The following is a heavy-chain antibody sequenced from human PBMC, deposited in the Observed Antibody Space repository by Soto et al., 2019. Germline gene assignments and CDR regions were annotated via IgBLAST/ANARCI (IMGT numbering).Heavy chain of an antibody. Sequence: SETLSLTCAVYGGSFSGYYWSWIRQPPGKGLEWIGEINHSGSTNYNPSLKSRVTISVDTSKNQFSLKLSSVTAADTAVYYCARFLAPMTTVTGGFDYWGQGTLVTVSS. CDR3: ARFLAPMTTVTGGFDY. CDR1: GGSFSGYY. D-gene: IGHD4-17*01. V-gene: IGHV4-34*01. J-gene: IGHJ4*02. CDR2: INHSGST.